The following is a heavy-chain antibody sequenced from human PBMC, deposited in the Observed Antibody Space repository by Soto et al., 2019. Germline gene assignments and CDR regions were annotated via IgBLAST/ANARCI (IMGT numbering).Heavy chain of an antibody. CDR1: GFKFDDYA. CDR3: AKGDFWCDY. J-gene: IGHJ4*02. D-gene: IGHD3-3*01. V-gene: IGHV3-9*01. Sequence: GGSLRLSCAASGFKFDDYAMHWVRQAPGKGLEWVSGISWNSVSIGYADSVKGRFTISRDNAKNSLYLQMNSLRAEDTALYYCAKGDFWCDYWGQGTLVTVSS. CDR2: ISWNSVSI.